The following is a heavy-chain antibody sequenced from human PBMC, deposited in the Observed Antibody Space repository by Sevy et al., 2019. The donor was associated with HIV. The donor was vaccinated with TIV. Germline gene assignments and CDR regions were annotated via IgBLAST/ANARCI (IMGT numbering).Heavy chain of an antibody. CDR2: ISSRSSEI. D-gene: IGHD6-13*01. Sequence: LGGSLRLSCVASGFIFRDRYMSWIRQAPGKGLEWVSFISSRSSEINYADSVKGRFTVSRDNAKNSLYLQMNSLRAEDTAVYYCAGDFMPVASAGTGALGVWGQGTAVTVSS. J-gene: IGHJ6*02. CDR1: GFIFRDRY. CDR3: AGDFMPVASAGTGALGV. V-gene: IGHV3-11*05.